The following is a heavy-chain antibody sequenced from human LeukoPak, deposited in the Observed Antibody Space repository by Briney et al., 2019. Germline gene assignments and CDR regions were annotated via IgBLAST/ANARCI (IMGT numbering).Heavy chain of an antibody. CDR1: GFIFSSYW. CDR3: ARIRGDYYLDY. J-gene: IGHJ4*02. Sequence: GGSLRLSRAASGFIFSSYWMTWVRQAPGKGLEWVANIKQAGSENSYVDSVKGRFTISRDNAKNSLYLQINSLRAEDTAVYYCARIRGDYYLDYWGQGTLVSVSS. CDR2: IKQAGSEN. D-gene: IGHD3-16*01. V-gene: IGHV3-7*01.